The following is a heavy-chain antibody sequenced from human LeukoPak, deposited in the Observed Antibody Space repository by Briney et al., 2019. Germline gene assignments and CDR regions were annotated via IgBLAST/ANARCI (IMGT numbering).Heavy chain of an antibody. CDR3: AKDGMVAGIRQYYYYGMDV. V-gene: IGHV3-30*18. CDR2: ISYDGSNK. CDR1: GFTFSSYG. D-gene: IGHD6-19*01. J-gene: IGHJ6*02. Sequence: PGRSLRLSCAASGFTFSSYGMHWVRQAPGKGLEWVAVISYDGSNKYYADSVKGRFTISRDNSKNTLYLQMNSLRAEDTAVYYCAKDGMVAGIRQYYYYGMDVWGQGTTVTVSS.